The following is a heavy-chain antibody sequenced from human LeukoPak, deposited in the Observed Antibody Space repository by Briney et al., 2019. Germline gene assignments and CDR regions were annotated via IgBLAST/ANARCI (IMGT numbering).Heavy chain of an antibody. J-gene: IGHJ4*02. CDR3: TRMTAGHDY. Sequence: SETLSLTCAISGVSFDDYYWSWVRQTPGKGLEWIGEINHSGYTNDSPSLKSRVTLSIDTSRKQFSLNLRSVTVADTGIYYCTRMTAGHDYWGQGTLVTVSS. D-gene: IGHD2-21*02. CDR1: GVSFDDYY. CDR2: INHSGYT. V-gene: IGHV4-34*01.